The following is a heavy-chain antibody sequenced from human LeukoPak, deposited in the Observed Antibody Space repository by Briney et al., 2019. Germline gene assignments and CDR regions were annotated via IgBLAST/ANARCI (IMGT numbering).Heavy chain of an antibody. Sequence: GGSLTLSCAASGFTFSSYEMNGVGQAPGKEREGGSYISSSGSTIYYADSVNSRFTIARDNAKNSLYLQMNSLRAEDMAVYYCARESRGPYVIWTGYYIDYYGLDVWGQGTKVTVSS. CDR1: GFTFSSYE. V-gene: IGHV3-48*03. CDR2: ISSSGSTI. CDR3: ARESRGPYVIWTGYYIDYYGLDV. D-gene: IGHD3-9*01. J-gene: IGHJ6*02.